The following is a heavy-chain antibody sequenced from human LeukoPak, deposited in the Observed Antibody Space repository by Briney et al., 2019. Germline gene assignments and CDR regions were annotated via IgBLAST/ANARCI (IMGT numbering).Heavy chain of an antibody. V-gene: IGHV3-64D*06. CDR1: GFTFSSYA. CDR2: VNSNGVST. Sequence: GGSLRLSCSASGFTFSSYALHWVRQAPGKGLEYVSGVNSNGVSTNYADSVKGRITISRDNSSNTLHLQMSSLRGEDTAVYYCVKDRDRNLARVNFDYWGQGTLVTVSS. D-gene: IGHD5-24*01. J-gene: IGHJ4*02. CDR3: VKDRDRNLARVNFDY.